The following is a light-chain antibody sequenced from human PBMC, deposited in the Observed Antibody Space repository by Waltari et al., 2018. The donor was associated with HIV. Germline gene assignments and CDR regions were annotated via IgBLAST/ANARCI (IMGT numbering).Light chain of an antibody. CDR2: DDD. CDR3: QVWDSNSDQVV. Sequence: SYVLTQSPSVSLAPGRTARITCGGNNIGSKRGHWYQPKPGQAPVLVIYDDDDRPSGIPERLSGTTSENRAILTISGVEVGDEADYYCQVWDSNSDQVVFGGGTRLTVL. J-gene: IGLJ2*01. CDR1: NIGSKR. V-gene: IGLV3-21*01.